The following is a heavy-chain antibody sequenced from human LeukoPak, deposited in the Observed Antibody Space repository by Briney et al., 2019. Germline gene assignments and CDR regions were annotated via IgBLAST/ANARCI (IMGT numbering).Heavy chain of an antibody. CDR1: GGSISSSGHC. Sequence: PSETLSLTCSVSGGSISSSGHCWGWIRQSPEKGLDWIGSIYSNGNTYYNPSVKSRVTISVDTSKNQFSLKLTSVTAAETAVYYCARSATVTTGYFDYWGQGALVTVSS. D-gene: IGHD4-17*01. J-gene: IGHJ4*02. CDR3: ARSATVTTGYFDY. CDR2: IYSNGNT. V-gene: IGHV4-39*07.